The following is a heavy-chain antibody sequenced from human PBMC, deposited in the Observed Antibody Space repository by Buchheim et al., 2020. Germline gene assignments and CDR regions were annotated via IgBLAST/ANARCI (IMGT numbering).Heavy chain of an antibody. CDR2: INGSGDNT. CDR1: GFTFSSYA. D-gene: IGHD3-22*01. J-gene: IGHJ4*02. Sequence: EVQLLESGGGLVQPGGSLRLSCTASGFTFSSYAMSWVRQAPGKGLEWVSDINGSGDNTDYADSVKGRFIIFRDNSKNTLYLQMNSLRAEDTAVYYCASDRYYFDYWGQGTL. V-gene: IGHV3-23*01. CDR3: ASDRYYFDY.